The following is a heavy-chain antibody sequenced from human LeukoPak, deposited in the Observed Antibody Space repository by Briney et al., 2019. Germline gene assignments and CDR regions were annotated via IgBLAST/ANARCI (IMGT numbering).Heavy chain of an antibody. CDR3: ARASDGFWSGYWGAFNI. Sequence: SVKVSCKASGGTFSSYAISWVRQAPGQGLEWMGGIIPIFGSANYAQKFQGRVTITADESTSTAYMELSSLRSEDTAVYYCARASDGFWSGYWGAFNIWGQGTMVTVSS. V-gene: IGHV1-69*13. D-gene: IGHD3-3*01. J-gene: IGHJ3*02. CDR2: IIPIFGSA. CDR1: GGTFSSYA.